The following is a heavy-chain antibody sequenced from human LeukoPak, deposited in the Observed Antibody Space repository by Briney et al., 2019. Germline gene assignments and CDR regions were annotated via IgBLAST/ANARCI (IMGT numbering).Heavy chain of an antibody. CDR2: ISAYNGNT. CDR3: ARDPEVNYDLWSGDQNWFDP. Sequence: ASVKVSCKASGYTFTSYGISWVRQAPGQGLEWMGWISAYNGNTNYAQKLQGRVTMTTDTSTSTAYMELRSLRSDDTAVYYCARDPEVNYDLWSGDQNWFDPWGQGTLVTVSS. V-gene: IGHV1-18*01. CDR1: GYTFTSYG. J-gene: IGHJ5*02. D-gene: IGHD3-3*01.